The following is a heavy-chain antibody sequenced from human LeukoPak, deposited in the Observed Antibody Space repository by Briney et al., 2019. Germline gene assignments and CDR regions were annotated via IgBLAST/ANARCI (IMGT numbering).Heavy chain of an antibody. CDR2: VKSKTDGGTT. Sequence: PSETLSLTCAVYGGSFSGYYWSWVRQAPGKGLEWVGRVKSKTDGGTTDYAAPVKGRFTISRDDSKNTLYLQMNSLKTEDTAVYYCTTVASWGQGTLVTVSS. V-gene: IGHV3-15*01. J-gene: IGHJ4*02. CDR1: GGSFSGYY. CDR3: TTVAS.